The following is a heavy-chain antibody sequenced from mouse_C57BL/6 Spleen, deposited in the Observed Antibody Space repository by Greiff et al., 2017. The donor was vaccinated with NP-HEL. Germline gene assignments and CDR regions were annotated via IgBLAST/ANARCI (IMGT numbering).Heavy chain of an antibody. V-gene: IGHV1-59*01. J-gene: IGHJ1*03. CDR3: ARDYSNFWYFDV. Sequence: QVQLKQPGAELVRPGTSVKLSCKASGYTFTSYWMHWVKQRPGQGLEWIGVIDPSDSYTNYNQKFKGKATLTVDTSSSTAYMQLSSLTSEDSAVYYCARDYSNFWYFDVWGTGTTVTVSS. D-gene: IGHD2-5*01. CDR1: GYTFTSYW. CDR2: IDPSDSYT.